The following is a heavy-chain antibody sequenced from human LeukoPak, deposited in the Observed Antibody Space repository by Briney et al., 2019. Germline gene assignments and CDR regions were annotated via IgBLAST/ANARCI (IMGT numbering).Heavy chain of an antibody. D-gene: IGHD2-2*01. Sequence: GRSLRLSCAASGFTFSSYGMHWVRQAPGKGLEWVAVIWYDGSNKYYADSVKGRFTISRDNSKNTLYLQMNSLRAEDTAVYYCARSYYLIVVVPAALDYWGQGTLVTVSS. CDR3: ARSYYLIVVVPAALDY. CDR2: IWYDGSNK. CDR1: GFTFSSYG. J-gene: IGHJ4*02. V-gene: IGHV3-33*01.